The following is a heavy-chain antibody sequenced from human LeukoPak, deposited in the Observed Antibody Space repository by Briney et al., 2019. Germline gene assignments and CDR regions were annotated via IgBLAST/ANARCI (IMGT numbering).Heavy chain of an antibody. CDR3: AKGIYYYYYMDV. D-gene: IGHD3-10*01. CDR1: GFTFSIYA. CDR2: FSGSGGST. J-gene: IGHJ6*03. Sequence: PGGSLRLSCAASGFTFSIYAMNWVRQAPGKGLEWVSAFSGSGGSTYYADSVKGRFTISRDNSKSTLYLQMSSLRAEDTAVYYCAKGIYYYYYMDVWGKGTTVTVSS. V-gene: IGHV3-23*01.